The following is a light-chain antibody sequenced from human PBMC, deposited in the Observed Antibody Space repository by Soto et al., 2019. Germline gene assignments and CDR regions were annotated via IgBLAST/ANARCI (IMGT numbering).Light chain of an antibody. Sequence: DIQVTQSPTSLSSSVGYIFXITCRASQGIRNDLGWYQQKPGKAPKRRIYAASSLQSGVPSRFSGSGSGTEFTLTISSLQPEDFATYYCLQHNSYPWTFGQGTNVDIK. CDR2: AAS. J-gene: IGKJ1*01. CDR3: LQHNSYPWT. CDR1: QGIRND. V-gene: IGKV1-17*01.